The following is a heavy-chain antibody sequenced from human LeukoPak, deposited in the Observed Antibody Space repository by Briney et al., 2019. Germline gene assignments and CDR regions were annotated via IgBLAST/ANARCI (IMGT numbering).Heavy chain of an antibody. Sequence: SETLSLSCTVSGDSISSYYWSWIRQPPGKGLEWIGYIYYSGSTNYNPSLKSRVTISVDTSKNQFSLKLSSVTAADTAVYYCASTWLFDFDYGGQGTLVTVSS. CDR1: GDSISSYY. V-gene: IGHV4-59*01. CDR2: IYYSGST. CDR3: ASTWLFDFDY. J-gene: IGHJ4*02. D-gene: IGHD2-21*01.